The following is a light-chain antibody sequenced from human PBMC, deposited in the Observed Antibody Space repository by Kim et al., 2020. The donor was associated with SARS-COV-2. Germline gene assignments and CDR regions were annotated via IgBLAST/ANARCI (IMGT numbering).Light chain of an antibody. CDR1: SSNIGSNT. J-gene: IGLJ2*01. Sequence: ELTQPPSASGTPGQRVTISCSGSSSNIGSNTVNWYQQLPGTAPILLIYSNNPRPSPVPDRFSGSKSGTSASLAISGRQSEDEADYYCAAWDDSLNGVVFGGGTQLTVL. CDR3: AAWDDSLNGVV. V-gene: IGLV1-44*01. CDR2: SNN.